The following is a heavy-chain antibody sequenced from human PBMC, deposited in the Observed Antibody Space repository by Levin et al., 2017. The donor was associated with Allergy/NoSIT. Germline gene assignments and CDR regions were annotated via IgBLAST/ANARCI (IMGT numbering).Heavy chain of an antibody. CDR2: IYSGGST. J-gene: IGHJ6*02. Sequence: GGSLRLSCAASGFTVSSNYMSWVRQAPGKGLELVSVIYSGGSTYYADSVKGRFTISRDNSKNTLYLQMNSLRAEDTAVYYCAREGGRAGSTQHKYYYYYYGMDVWGQGTTVTVS. CDR3: AREGGRAGSTQHKYYYYYYGMDV. CDR1: GFTVSSNY. D-gene: IGHD6-13*01. V-gene: IGHV3-53*01.